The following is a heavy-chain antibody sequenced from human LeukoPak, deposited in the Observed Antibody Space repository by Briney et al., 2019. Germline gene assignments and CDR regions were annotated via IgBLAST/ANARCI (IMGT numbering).Heavy chain of an antibody. Sequence: PSETLSLTCTVSGGSISSSSYYWGWIRQPPGKGLEWIGSIYYSGSTSYNPSLKSRVTISVDTSKNKFSLKLSSVTAADTAVYFFFKQKTAYEILTGYYTHWGQGTLVTVSS. CDR2: IYYSGST. CDR1: GGSISSSSYY. D-gene: IGHD3-9*01. CDR3: FKQKTAYEILTGYYTH. J-gene: IGHJ4*02. V-gene: IGHV4-39*01.